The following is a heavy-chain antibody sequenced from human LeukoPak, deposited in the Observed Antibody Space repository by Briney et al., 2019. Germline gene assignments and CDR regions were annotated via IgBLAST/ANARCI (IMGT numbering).Heavy chain of an antibody. CDR3: ISGGGTADY. D-gene: IGHD1-1*01. J-gene: IGHJ4*02. CDR2: TKIKTDDATP. CDR1: GFTFSNAW. V-gene: IGHV3-15*01. Sequence: GGSLRLSCAASGFTFSNAWMNWMGWVRQAPGKGLEWVGLTKIKTDDATPDYAALVKGRFTISRDDSKNTVYLEMNSLETEDTAVYYCISGGGTADYWGQGTLVSVSS.